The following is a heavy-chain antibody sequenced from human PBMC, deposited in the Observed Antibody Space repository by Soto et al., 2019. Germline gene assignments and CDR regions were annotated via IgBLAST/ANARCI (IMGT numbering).Heavy chain of an antibody. CDR2: VRSKADGGTT. V-gene: IGHV3-15*01. D-gene: IGHD1-7*01. J-gene: IGHJ4*02. CDR1: GFTFANAW. Sequence: EVQLVESGGGLGKPGGSLRLSCAASGFTFANAWMSWVRQAPGKGLEWVGRVRSKADGGTTDYAAPVKGRFTISRDDSENTLYLQMNSLKIDDTAVYYCRRDWDYPVLWGQGTLVTVSS. CDR3: RRDWDYPVL.